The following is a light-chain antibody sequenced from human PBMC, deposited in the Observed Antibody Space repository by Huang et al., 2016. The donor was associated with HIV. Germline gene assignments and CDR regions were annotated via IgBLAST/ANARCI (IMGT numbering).Light chain of an antibody. V-gene: IGKV4-1*01. CDR3: QQYYSTPPLT. CDR1: QSVLYSSNNKNY. Sequence: DIVMTQSPDSLAVSLGERATINCKSSQSVLYSSNNKNYLAWYQQKPGQPPKLLIYWASTRESGVPDRFSGSGSGTDFTLTIISLQAEDVAVYYCQQYYSTPPLTFGGGTKVEIK. CDR2: WAS. J-gene: IGKJ4*01.